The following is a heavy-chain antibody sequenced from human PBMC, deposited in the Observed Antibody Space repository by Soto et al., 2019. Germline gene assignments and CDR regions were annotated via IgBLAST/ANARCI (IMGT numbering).Heavy chain of an antibody. CDR1: GGSFSDYA. CDR2: IIPMLGIA. D-gene: IGHD3-22*01. V-gene: IGHV1-69*01. CDR3: ARDGDYYDSSGFQRDYHYDGMDV. Sequence: QVQLVQSGAEVKKPGSSVKVSCQASGGSFSDYAISWVRQAPGQGLEWMGGIIPMLGIADNAQKFQGRVIITADEYTSTVYMELIRMRSEDTAVDDCARDGDYYDSSGFQRDYHYDGMDVWGQGTTVNVAS. J-gene: IGHJ6*02.